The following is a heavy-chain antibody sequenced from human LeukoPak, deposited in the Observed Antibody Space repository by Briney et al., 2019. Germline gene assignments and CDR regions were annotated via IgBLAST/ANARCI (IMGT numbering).Heavy chain of an antibody. Sequence: KTSETLSLTCSVSGGSISNSDYYWAWIRQPPGKGLEWIGTIYYSGSTYYNPSLKSRVTISVDTSKNQFSLNLSSVTAADTAVYFCARPIMDCSTSSTSSCFDYWGQGTLVTVSS. V-gene: IGHV4-39*01. CDR1: GGSISNSDYY. D-gene: IGHD2-2*01. CDR2: IYYSGST. J-gene: IGHJ4*02. CDR3: ARPIMDCSTSSTSSCFDY.